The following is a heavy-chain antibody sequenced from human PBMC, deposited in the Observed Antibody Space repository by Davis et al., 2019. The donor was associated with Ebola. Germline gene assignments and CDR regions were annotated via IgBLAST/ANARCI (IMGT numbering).Heavy chain of an antibody. J-gene: IGHJ3*02. D-gene: IGHD3-3*01. V-gene: IGHV3-15*01. Sequence: PGGSLRLSCAASGVSFSNTWMSWVRQAPGKGLQWVSRIKSKTDGGTTDYAVSVKGRFTISRYDSKTTLYLQMNSLKTEDTAVYYCTTGKQHITVYGVVYRAFDIWGQETMVTVSS. CDR3: TTGKQHITVYGVVYRAFDI. CDR2: IKSKTDGGTT. CDR1: GVSFSNTW.